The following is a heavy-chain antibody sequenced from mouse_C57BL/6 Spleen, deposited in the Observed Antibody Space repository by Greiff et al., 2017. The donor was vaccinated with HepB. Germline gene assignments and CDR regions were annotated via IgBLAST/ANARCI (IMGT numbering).Heavy chain of an antibody. J-gene: IGHJ2*01. Sequence: VHVKQSRPELVKPGASVKISCKASGYSFTGYYMNWVKQSPEKSLEWIGEINPSTGGTTYNQKFKAKATLTVDKSSSTAYMQLKSLTSEDSAVYYCARKGVGLLPFDYWGQGTTLTVSS. V-gene: IGHV1-42*01. CDR3: ARKGVGLLPFDY. CDR2: INPSTGGT. D-gene: IGHD2-3*01. CDR1: GYSFTGYY.